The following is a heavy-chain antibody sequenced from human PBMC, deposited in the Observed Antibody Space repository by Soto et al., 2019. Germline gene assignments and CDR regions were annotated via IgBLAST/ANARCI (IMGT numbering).Heavy chain of an antibody. CDR2: MSHEESRV. CDR1: GFTLSIYG. J-gene: IGHJ6*02. V-gene: IGHV3-30*18. Sequence: GGSLRLSCVGSGFTLSIYGMHWVRQAPGKGLEWVAVMSHEESRVSYTDSVKGRFTISRDHSKNTLYLQMNGLRGEDTAVYYCAKERYSYGSVYYGLDVWGQGTTVTVSS. CDR3: AKERYSYGSVYYGLDV. D-gene: IGHD5-18*01.